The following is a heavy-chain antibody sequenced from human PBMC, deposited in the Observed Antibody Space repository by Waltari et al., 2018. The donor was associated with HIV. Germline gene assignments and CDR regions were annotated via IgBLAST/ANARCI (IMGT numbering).Heavy chain of an antibody. D-gene: IGHD1-26*01. CDR1: GFTSSAASGFTFSSYS. J-gene: IGHJ6*02. CDR2: ISSSSSTI. CDR3: ARDQGYSGSPRGMDV. V-gene: IGHV3-48*01. Sequence: EVNLVESGGGLVQPGGSLRLSCADSGFTSSAASGFTFSSYSMTWVRQAPGKGLEWVSYISSSSSTIYYVDSVKGRFTISRDNAKNSLYLQMNSLRAEDTAVYYCARDQGYSGSPRGMDVWGQGTTVTVSS.